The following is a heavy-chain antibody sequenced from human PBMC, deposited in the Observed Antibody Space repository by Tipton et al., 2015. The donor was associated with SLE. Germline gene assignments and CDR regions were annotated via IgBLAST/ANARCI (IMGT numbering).Heavy chain of an antibody. CDR1: GGSFSGYY. D-gene: IGHD4-23*01. CDR3: ASTTTVVTPGLDAFDI. Sequence: AVYGGSFSGYYWSWIRQPPGKGLEWIGEINHSGSTNYNPSLKSRVTISVDTSKNQFSLKLSSVTAADTAVYYCASTTTVVTPGLDAFDIWGQGTMVTVSS. V-gene: IGHV4-34*01. J-gene: IGHJ3*02. CDR2: INHSGST.